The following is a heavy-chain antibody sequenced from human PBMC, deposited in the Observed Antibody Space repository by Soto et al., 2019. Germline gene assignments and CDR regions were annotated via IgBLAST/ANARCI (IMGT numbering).Heavy chain of an antibody. CDR3: ARRWGRTFDY. Sequence: PSETLSLTCTVSGGTISSWYWSWIRQPPGKGLEWIGYIYYSGSTNCNPSLKSRVTISVDTSKNQFSLKLSSVTAADTAVYYCARRWGRTFDYWGQGTLVTVSS. CDR2: IYYSGST. J-gene: IGHJ4*02. CDR1: GGTISSWY. D-gene: IGHD7-27*01. V-gene: IGHV4-59*08.